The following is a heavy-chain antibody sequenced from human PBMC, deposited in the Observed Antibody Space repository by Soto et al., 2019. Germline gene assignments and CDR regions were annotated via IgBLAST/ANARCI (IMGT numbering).Heavy chain of an antibody. CDR1: GFTFSTYV. CDR3: ARDGFCRTTGCRYFYGY. D-gene: IGHD2-2*01. Sequence: QVQLLQSGAEVKKPGASVIISCKTSGFTFSTYVIHWLRQAPGQRPEWMGWINGGNGYTKYSQELQARVTLIRDTSATTVYMELGSLRSEDTAVYYCARDGFCRTTGCRYFYGYWGQGTLVTVSP. J-gene: IGHJ4*02. CDR2: INGGNGYT. V-gene: IGHV1-3*01.